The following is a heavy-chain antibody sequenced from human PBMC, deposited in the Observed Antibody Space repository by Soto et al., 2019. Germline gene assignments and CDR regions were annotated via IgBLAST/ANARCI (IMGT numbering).Heavy chain of an antibody. D-gene: IGHD6-13*01. CDR2: INPNSGGT. Sequence: ASVKVSCKASGYSFTVYYIHCVLQSPLQGLDYMGWINPNSGGTSFPQQFQGRVTMTRDTSISTTYMELRRLKSDDTAVYYCARDAAHEAAEDTFDYWGQGTLVTVSS. CDR3: ARDAAHEAAEDTFDY. V-gene: IGHV1-2*02. CDR1: GYSFTVYY. J-gene: IGHJ4*02.